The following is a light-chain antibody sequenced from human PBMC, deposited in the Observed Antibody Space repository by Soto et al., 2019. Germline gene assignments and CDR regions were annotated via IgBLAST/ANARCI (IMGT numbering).Light chain of an antibody. V-gene: IGKV3-20*01. Sequence: EIVFTQSPATLSLSPGERATLSCRASQSVSSSYLAWYQQKPGQAPRLLVYGASSRATGIPDRFSGSESGRDFTLTISRLEPEDFAVYYCQQYCSSPPFTFGPGTKVDIK. J-gene: IGKJ3*01. CDR1: QSVSSSY. CDR2: GAS. CDR3: QQYCSSPPFT.